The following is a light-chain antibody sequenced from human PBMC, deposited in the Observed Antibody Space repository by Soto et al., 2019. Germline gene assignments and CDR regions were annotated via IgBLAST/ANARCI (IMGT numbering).Light chain of an antibody. CDR1: QDISNY. CDR3: QQYDNLPPFT. J-gene: IGKJ3*01. Sequence: DIQMTQYTSSLSASVGDRVTSTCQARQDISNYLNWYQQKKGKAPKLLIYDASNLETGVPSRFSGSGSGTDFTFTISSLQPEDIATYYCQQYDNLPPFTFGPGTKVDIK. V-gene: IGKV1-33*01. CDR2: DAS.